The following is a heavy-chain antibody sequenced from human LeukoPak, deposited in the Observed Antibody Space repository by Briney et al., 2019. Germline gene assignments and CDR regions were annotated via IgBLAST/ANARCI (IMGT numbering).Heavy chain of an antibody. J-gene: IGHJ4*02. CDR2: INPSGGST. CDR3: ARETDLYYDSSAFGY. D-gene: IGHD3-22*01. Sequence: ASVKVSCKASGYTFTSYYMHWVRQAPGQGLEWMGIINPSGGSTSYAQKFQGRVTMTRDTSTSTVYMELSSLRSEDTAVYYCARETDLYYDSSAFGYWGQGTLVTVSS. CDR1: GYTFTSYY. V-gene: IGHV1-46*01.